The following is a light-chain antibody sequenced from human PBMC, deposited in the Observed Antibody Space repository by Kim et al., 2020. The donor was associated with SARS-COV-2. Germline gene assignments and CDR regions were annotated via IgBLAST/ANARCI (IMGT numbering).Light chain of an antibody. V-gene: IGKV3-20*01. CDR2: GAL. J-gene: IGKJ4*01. CDR3: QQYGNSPLT. CDR1: QSVSSY. Sequence: WSPGERATLSCRASQSVSSYLAWYQHKPGQAPRLLIYGALSRATGIPDRFSGSESGTDFTLTISRLEPEDFAVYYCQQYGNSPLTFGGGTKVDIK.